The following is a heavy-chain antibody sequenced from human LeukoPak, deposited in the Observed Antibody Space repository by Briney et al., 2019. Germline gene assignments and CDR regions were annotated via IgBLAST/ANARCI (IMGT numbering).Heavy chain of an antibody. J-gene: IGHJ6*04. CDR2: ISSSSSYI. CDR3: ARDRAGSRYYYYYYGMDV. D-gene: IGHD3-10*01. Sequence: PGGSLRLSCAASGFTFSSYSMNWVRRAPGKGLEWVSSISSSSSYIYYADSVKGRFTISRDNAKNSLYLQMNSLRAEDTAVYYCARDRAGSRYYYYYYGMDVWGKGTTVTVSS. CDR1: GFTFSSYS. V-gene: IGHV3-21*01.